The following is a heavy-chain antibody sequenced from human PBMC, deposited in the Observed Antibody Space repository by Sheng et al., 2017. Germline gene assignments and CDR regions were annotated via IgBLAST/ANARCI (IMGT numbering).Heavy chain of an antibody. Sequence: QVQLVESGGGLVKPGGSLRLSCAASGFTFSDYYMSWIRQAPGKGLEWVSYISSSSSYTNYADSVKGRFTISRDNAKNSLYLQMNSLRAEDTAVYYCARSYYYDSSGYLSYFDYWGQGTLVTVSS. V-gene: IGHV3-11*05. CDR2: ISSSSSYT. CDR3: ARSYYYDSSGYLSYFDY. D-gene: IGHD3-22*01. J-gene: IGHJ4*02. CDR1: GFTFSDYY.